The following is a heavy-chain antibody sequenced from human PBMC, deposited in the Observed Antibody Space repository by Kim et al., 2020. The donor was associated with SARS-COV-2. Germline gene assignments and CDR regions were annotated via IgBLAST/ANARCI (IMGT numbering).Heavy chain of an antibody. CDR3: ARDLGYFDWLGTSNWFDP. Sequence: SETLSLTCTVSGGSISSSSYYWGWIRQPPGKGLEWIGSIYYSGSTYYNPSLKSRVTISVDTSKNQFSLKLSSVTAADTAVYYCARDLGYFDWLGTSNWFDPWGQGTLVTVSS. CDR1: GGSISSSSYY. D-gene: IGHD3-9*01. J-gene: IGHJ5*02. CDR2: IYYSGST. V-gene: IGHV4-39*07.